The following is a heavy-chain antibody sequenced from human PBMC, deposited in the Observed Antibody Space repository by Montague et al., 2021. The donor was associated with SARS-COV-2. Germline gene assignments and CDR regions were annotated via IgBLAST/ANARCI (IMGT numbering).Heavy chain of an antibody. CDR3: ARDPRAAWYYYDSSGYPRGDY. V-gene: IGHV3-21*01. CDR2: ISSSSSYI. CDR1: GFTFSSYS. Sequence: SLRLSWAASGFTFSSYSMNWVRQAPGKGLEWVSSISSSSSYIYYADSVKGRFTISRDNAKNSLYLQMNSLRAEDTAVYYCARDPRAAWYYYDSSGYPRGDYWGQGTLVTVSS. D-gene: IGHD3-22*01. J-gene: IGHJ4*02.